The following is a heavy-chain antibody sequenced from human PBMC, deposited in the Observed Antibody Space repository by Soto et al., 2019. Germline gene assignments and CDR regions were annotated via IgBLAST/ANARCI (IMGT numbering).Heavy chain of an antibody. V-gene: IGHV3-23*01. CDR2: ISGSGGST. CDR1: GFTFSSYA. Sequence: LRLSCAASGFTFSSYAMSWVRQAPGKGLEWVSAISGSGGSTYYADSVKGRFTISRDNSKNTLYLQMNSLRAEDTAVYYCAKGHDFWSGYPFDPWGQGTLVTVSS. J-gene: IGHJ5*02. CDR3: AKGHDFWSGYPFDP. D-gene: IGHD3-3*01.